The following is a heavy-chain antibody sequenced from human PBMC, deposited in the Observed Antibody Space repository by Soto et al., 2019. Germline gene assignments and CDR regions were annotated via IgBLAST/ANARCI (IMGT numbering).Heavy chain of an antibody. CDR2: IKQDGSEK. J-gene: IGHJ3*02. CDR1: GFTFSSYW. D-gene: IGHD6-6*01. Sequence: GGSLRLSCAASGFTFSSYWMIWVRQAPGKGLEWVANIKQDGSEKYYVDSVKGRFTISRDNAKNSLYLQMNSLRAEDTAVYYCARDPLSIAARPVGAFDIWGQGTMVTVSS. CDR3: ARDPLSIAARPVGAFDI. V-gene: IGHV3-7*03.